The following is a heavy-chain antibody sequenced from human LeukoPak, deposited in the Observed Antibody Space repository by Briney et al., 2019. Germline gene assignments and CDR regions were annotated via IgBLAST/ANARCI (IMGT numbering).Heavy chain of an antibody. J-gene: IGHJ4*02. CDR2: VNAGSGKT. CDR3: ARSSYDFLTGSPLLYSFDY. D-gene: IGHD3-9*01. Sequence: ASVKVSCKASGYTFTRYALHWVRQAPRQRLEWMGWVNAGSGKTKYSQKFQGRVTITRDTSASAAYMELNSLRSEDTAVYYCARSSYDFLTGSPLLYSFDYWGQGTLVTVSS. CDR1: GYTFTRYA. V-gene: IGHV1-3*01.